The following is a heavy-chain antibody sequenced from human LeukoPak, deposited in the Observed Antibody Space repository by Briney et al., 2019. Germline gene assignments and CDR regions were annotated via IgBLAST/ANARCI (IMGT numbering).Heavy chain of an antibody. CDR2: ISSSSSYI. Sequence: PGGSLRLSCAASGFTFSSYSMNWVRQAPGTGLEWVSSISSSSSYIHYADSVKGRFTISRDNAKNSVYLQMNSLRAEDTAVYYCARPRNLAAAGTWVFDYWGQGTLVIVSS. CDR1: GFTFSSYS. D-gene: IGHD6-13*01. V-gene: IGHV3-21*01. CDR3: ARPRNLAAAGTWVFDY. J-gene: IGHJ4*02.